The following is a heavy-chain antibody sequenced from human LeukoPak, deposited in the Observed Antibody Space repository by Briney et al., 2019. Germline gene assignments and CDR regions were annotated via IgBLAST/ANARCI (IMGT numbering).Heavy chain of an antibody. CDR2: IYHSGST. CDR1: GASISNSNW. Sequence: SGTLSLTCAVTGASISNSNWWTWVRQPPGQGLEWIGEIYHSGSTNYKTSLKSRATISVDKSKNQFSLKLNSVTAADTAVYYCASRAPRDNYDRYLPIDYWGQGTLVTVSS. J-gene: IGHJ4*02. V-gene: IGHV4-4*02. CDR3: ASRAPRDNYDRYLPIDY. D-gene: IGHD3-22*01.